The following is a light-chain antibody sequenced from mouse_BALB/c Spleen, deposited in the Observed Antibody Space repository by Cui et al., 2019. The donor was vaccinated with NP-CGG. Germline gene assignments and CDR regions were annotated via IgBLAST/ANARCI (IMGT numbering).Light chain of an antibody. Sequence: QTVVTQESSLTTSPGETVTLTCRSSTGAVTTNNYANWVQEKPDHLFTGLIGGTNNRAPGVPARFSGSLIGDKAALTITGAQTEDEAIYFCALLYNNHWVFGGGTKLTVL. V-gene: IGLV1*01. CDR3: ALLYNNHWV. J-gene: IGLJ1*01. CDR2: GTN. CDR1: TGAVTTNNY.